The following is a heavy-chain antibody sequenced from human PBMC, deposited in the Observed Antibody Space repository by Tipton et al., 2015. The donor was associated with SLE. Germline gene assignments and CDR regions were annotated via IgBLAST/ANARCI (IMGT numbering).Heavy chain of an antibody. J-gene: IGHJ4*02. V-gene: IGHV4-34*01. Sequence: TLSLTCTVYGGSLSGYWWSWIRQSPGKGLEWIGEIYPTGRTDYNPSLMSRVTISVDTSQNQYSLRLTSVTAADTAVYYCARDWGGEALDFWGQGTLVTVSS. D-gene: IGHD2-21*01. CDR1: GGSLSGYW. CDR2: IYPTGRT. CDR3: ARDWGGEALDF.